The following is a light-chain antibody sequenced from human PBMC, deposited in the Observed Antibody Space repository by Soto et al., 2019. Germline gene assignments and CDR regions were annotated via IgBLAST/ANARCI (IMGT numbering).Light chain of an antibody. CDR2: GNS. CDR3: QSYDSSLTHVV. Sequence: QSVLTQPPSVSGAPGQRVTISCTGSSSNIGAGYDVHWYQQLPGTAPKLLMYGNSNRPSGVPDRFSGSKSGTSASLAITGLQAEDEADYYCQSYDSSLTHVVFGGGTKLT. CDR1: SSNIGAGYD. V-gene: IGLV1-40*01. J-gene: IGLJ2*01.